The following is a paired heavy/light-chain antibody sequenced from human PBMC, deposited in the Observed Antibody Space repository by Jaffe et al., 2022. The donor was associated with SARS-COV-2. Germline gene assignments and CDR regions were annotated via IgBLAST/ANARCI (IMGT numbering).Light chain of an antibody. Sequence: SYELTQPLSVSVALGQTARLTCGGHNIGSKNVHWYQKKPGQAPVLVIYINNNRPSGIPERISGSSSGNTAILTITRAQAGDEADYYCQVWDSYTYVVFGGGTKLTVL. V-gene: IGLV3-9*01. CDR3: QVWDSYTYVV. J-gene: IGLJ2*01. CDR2: INN. CDR1: NIGSKN.
Heavy chain of an antibody. CDR3: TRDRDGYNYRVSEN. Sequence: QVQLVESGGGLVKPGGSLRLSCAASGFTFSDYYMNWIRQAPGKGLEWLSYISSSGSTIYYADSVRGRFSISRDNARNTLYLQMNFLTVEDTAVYYCTRDRDGYNYRVSENWGQGTLVSVSS. J-gene: IGHJ4*02. CDR2: ISSSGSTI. CDR1: GFTFSDYY. V-gene: IGHV3-11*01. D-gene: IGHD5-12*01.